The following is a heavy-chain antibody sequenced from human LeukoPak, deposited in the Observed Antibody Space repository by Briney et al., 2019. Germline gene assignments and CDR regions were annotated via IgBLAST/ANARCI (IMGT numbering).Heavy chain of an antibody. J-gene: IGHJ4*02. V-gene: IGHV4-4*02. CDR2: IYHSGST. Sequence: PSETLSLTCAVSGGSISSSNWWSWVRQPPGKGLEWIGEIYHSGSTNYNPSLKSRVTISVDTSKNQFSLKLSSVTAADTAVYYCARDYCSGGSCSLDYWGQGTLVTVSS. D-gene: IGHD2-15*01. CDR3: ARDYCSGGSCSLDY. CDR1: GGSISSSNW.